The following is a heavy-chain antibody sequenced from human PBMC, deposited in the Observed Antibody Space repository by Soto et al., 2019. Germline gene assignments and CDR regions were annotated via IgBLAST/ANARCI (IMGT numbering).Heavy chain of an antibody. D-gene: IGHD3-3*01. CDR3: AREGDFWSGYSSYNWFNP. V-gene: IGHV4-4*07. CDR2: IYTSGST. Sequence: QVQLQESGPGLVKPSETLSLTCTVSGGSISSYYWSWIRQPAGKGLEWIGRIYTSGSTNYNPSLKSRVTMSVDTSKNQFSLKLSSVTAADTAVYYCAREGDFWSGYSSYNWFNPWGQGTLVTVSS. CDR1: GGSISSYY. J-gene: IGHJ5*02.